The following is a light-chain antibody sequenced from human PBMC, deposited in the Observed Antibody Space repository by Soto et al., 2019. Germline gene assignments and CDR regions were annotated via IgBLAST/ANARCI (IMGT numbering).Light chain of an antibody. CDR2: AVT. Sequence: QSVLTQRSSVSGSPGQSITISCTGTSSENGSNRFDAWYQQYPGKAPKLMINAVTNRPSGVFDRYSGSKTGNTASLTISWLQAEDEAAYYCFSHRSANSHVFGAGTKVTVL. J-gene: IGLJ1*01. V-gene: IGLV2-14*01. CDR3: FSHRSANSHV. CDR1: SSENGSNRF.